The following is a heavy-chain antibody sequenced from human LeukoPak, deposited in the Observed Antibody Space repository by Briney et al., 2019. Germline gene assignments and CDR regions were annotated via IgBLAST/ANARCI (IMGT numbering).Heavy chain of an antibody. CDR1: GGSISSGGYY. J-gene: IGHJ4*02. Sequence: PSETLSLTCTVSGGSISSGGYYWSWIRQHPGKGLEWIGYIYYSGSTYYNPSLKSRVTISVDTSKNQFSLKLSSVTAADTAVYYCARRLGMGPPYFDYWGQGTLVTVSS. CDR3: ARRLGMGPPYFDY. V-gene: IGHV4-31*03. D-gene: IGHD7-27*01. CDR2: IYYSGST.